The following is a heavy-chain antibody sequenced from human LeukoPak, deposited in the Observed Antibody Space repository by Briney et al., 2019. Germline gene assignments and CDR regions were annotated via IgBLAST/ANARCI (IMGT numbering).Heavy chain of an antibody. CDR1: GGSISSYY. D-gene: IGHD6-13*01. V-gene: IGHV4-59*01. CDR2: IYYSGST. J-gene: IGHJ5*02. CDR3: ARQLAAAGNNWFDP. Sequence: SETLSLTCTVSGGSISSYYWSWIRQPPGKGLEWIGYIYYSGSTNYNPSLKSRVTISVDTSKNQFSLKLSSVTAADTAVYYRARQLAAAGNNWFDPWGQGTLVTVSS.